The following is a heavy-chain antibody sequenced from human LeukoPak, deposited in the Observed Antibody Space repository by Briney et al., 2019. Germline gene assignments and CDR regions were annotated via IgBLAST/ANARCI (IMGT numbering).Heavy chain of an antibody. Sequence: TSQTLSLTCTVSGGSISSGSYYWSWIRQPAGKGLEWIGRIYTSGSTNYNPSLKSRVTISVDTSKNQFSLKLSSVTAADTAVYYCARGFYYGSGSYYKIPGRDAFDIWGQGTMVTVSS. CDR3: ARGFYYGSGSYYKIPGRDAFDI. D-gene: IGHD3-10*01. CDR1: GGSISSGSYY. V-gene: IGHV4-61*02. J-gene: IGHJ3*02. CDR2: IYTSGST.